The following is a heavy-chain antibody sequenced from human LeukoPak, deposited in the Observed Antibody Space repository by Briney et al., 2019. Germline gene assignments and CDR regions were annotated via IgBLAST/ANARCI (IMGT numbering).Heavy chain of an antibody. Sequence: GGSLRLSCAASGFTFSDYYMSWIRQAPGKGLEWVSYISSSGSTIYYADSVKGRFTISRDNAKNSLYLQMNSLRAEDTAVYYCASQEWSDGSYFDYWGQGTLVTVSS. CDR3: ASQEWSDGSYFDY. CDR1: GFTFSDYY. J-gene: IGHJ4*02. CDR2: ISSSGSTI. V-gene: IGHV3-11*01. D-gene: IGHD3-3*01.